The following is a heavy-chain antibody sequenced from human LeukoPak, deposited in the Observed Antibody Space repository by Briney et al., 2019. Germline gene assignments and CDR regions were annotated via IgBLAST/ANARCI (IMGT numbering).Heavy chain of an antibody. CDR3: AKARDYSPFDY. Sequence: AGGSLRLSCAASGFTFSSYGMHWVRQAPGKGLEWVAVISYDGSNKYYADSVKGRFTISRDNSKNTLYLQMNSLRAEDTAVYYCAKARDYSPFDYWGQGTLATVSS. V-gene: IGHV3-30*18. J-gene: IGHJ4*02. CDR2: ISYDGSNK. D-gene: IGHD2-15*01. CDR1: GFTFSSYG.